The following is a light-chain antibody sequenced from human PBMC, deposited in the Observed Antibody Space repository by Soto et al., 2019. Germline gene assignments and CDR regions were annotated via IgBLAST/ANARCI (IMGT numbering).Light chain of an antibody. J-gene: IGKJ1*01. CDR1: QSVSSSY. CDR3: QQYGSSPSWT. CDR2: GAS. Sequence: ETVLTQSPGTLSLSPGERATLSCRASQSVSSSYLAWYQQKPGQAPRLLIYGASSRATGIPGRWSGTGSGTDLTVTRRRLAPEDFAGNYWQQYGSSPSWTIGEGTKVEIK. V-gene: IGKV3-20*01.